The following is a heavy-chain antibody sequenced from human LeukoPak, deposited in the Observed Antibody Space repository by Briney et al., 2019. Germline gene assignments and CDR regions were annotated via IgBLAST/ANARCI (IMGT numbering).Heavy chain of an antibody. J-gene: IGHJ6*03. CDR3: ARVQEVAAAGDYYYYMDV. V-gene: IGHV4-59*10. CDR2: IYTSGST. Sequence: SETLSLTCAVYGGSFSGYYWSWIRQPAGKGLEWIGRIYTSGSTNYNPSLKSRVTISVDTSKNQFSLKLSSVTAADTAVYYCARVQEVAAAGDYYYYMDVWGKGTTVTISS. CDR1: GGSFSGYY. D-gene: IGHD6-13*01.